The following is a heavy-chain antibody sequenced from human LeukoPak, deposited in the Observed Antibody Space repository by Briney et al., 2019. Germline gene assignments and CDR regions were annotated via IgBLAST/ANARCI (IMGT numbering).Heavy chain of an antibody. CDR2: ISGSGGST. J-gene: IGHJ6*02. D-gene: IGHD2-2*01. V-gene: IGHV3-23*01. CDR3: AKNFCSSTSCYPPLGMDV. Sequence: GGSLRLSSAASGFTCSSFAMSWVRQAPGKGLEWVSAISGSGGSTYYADSVKGRFTISRDNSKNTLYLQMNSLRAEATAVYYCAKNFCSSTSCYPPLGMDVWGQGTTITVSS. CDR1: GFTCSSFA.